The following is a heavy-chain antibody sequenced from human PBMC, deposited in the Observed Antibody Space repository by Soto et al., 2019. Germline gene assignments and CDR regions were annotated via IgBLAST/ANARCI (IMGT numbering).Heavy chain of an antibody. V-gene: IGHV4-30-4*01. CDR2: IYYSGST. D-gene: IGHD3-10*01. Sequence: QVQLQESGPGLVKPSQTLSLTCTVSGGSISSGDYYWSWIRQPPGKGLEWIGYIYYSGSTYYNPSPKTRVTISVDTSKNQSTLKLSSVTAADTAVYYCAREVASVRGVFFDYWGQGTLVTVSS. CDR1: GGSISSGDYY. CDR3: AREVASVRGVFFDY. J-gene: IGHJ4*02.